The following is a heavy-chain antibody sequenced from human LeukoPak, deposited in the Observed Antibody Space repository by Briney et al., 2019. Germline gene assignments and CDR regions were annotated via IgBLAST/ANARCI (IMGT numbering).Heavy chain of an antibody. D-gene: IGHD1-26*01. V-gene: IGHV3-21*01. CDR1: GFTFSSYS. Sequence: GGSLRLSCAASGFTFSSYSMNWVREAPGKGLEWVSSISSSSSYIYYADSVKGRFTISRDNAKNSLYLQMNSLRAEDTAVYYCARAWELTALDYWGQGTLVTVSS. CDR2: ISSSSSYI. J-gene: IGHJ4*02. CDR3: ARAWELTALDY.